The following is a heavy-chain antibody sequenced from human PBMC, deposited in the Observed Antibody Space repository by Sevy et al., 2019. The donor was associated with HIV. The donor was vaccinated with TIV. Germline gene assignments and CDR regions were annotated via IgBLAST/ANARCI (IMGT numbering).Heavy chain of an antibody. CDR3: WRASLSFFYLDV. CDR2: TYYNGNT. CDR1: GVSLSNGAYY. V-gene: IGHV4-31*03. Sequence: SETLSLTCSVSGVSLSNGAYYWSWIRQHPEKGLEWIGYTYYNGNTYYNPSLKSRATISADTSKNQFSLRLSSVTAADTAVYYCWRASLSFFYLDVWGKGTTVTVSS. J-gene: IGHJ6*03.